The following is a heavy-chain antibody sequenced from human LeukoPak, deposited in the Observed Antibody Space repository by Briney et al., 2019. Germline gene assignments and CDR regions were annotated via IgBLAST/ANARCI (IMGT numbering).Heavy chain of an antibody. CDR1: GFTFSSYG. CDR2: ISYDGSKR. CDR3: AKDGRDGYNYPSYYFDY. V-gene: IGHV3-30*18. Sequence: GGSLRLSCAASGFTFSSYGIPWVRQAPGKGLEWVAVISYDGSKRYYADSVKGRFTISRDNSKNTLYLQMNSLTAEDTAVYYCAKDGRDGYNYPSYYFDYWGQGTLVTVSS. D-gene: IGHD5-24*01. J-gene: IGHJ4*02.